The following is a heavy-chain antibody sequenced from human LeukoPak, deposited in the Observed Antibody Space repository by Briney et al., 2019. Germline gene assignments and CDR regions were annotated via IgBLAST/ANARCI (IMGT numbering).Heavy chain of an antibody. Sequence: SETRSLTCAVYGGSFSGYYWSWIRQPPGKGLEWIGEINHSGSTNYNPSLKSRVTISVDTSKNQFSLKLSSVTAADTAVYYCARGSVVVVAATVFDYWGQGTLVTVSS. D-gene: IGHD2-15*01. CDR1: GGSFSGYY. CDR3: ARGSVVVVAATVFDY. V-gene: IGHV4-34*01. J-gene: IGHJ4*02. CDR2: INHSGST.